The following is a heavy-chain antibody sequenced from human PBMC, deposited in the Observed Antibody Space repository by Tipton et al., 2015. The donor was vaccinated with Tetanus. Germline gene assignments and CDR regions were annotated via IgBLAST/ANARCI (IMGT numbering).Heavy chain of an antibody. D-gene: IGHD3-3*01. CDR2: DYFSGDT. V-gene: IGHV4-39*01. J-gene: IGHJ4*02. CDR1: SVSIADNTNY. CDR3: ARRNSGYFTFFDY. Sequence: LRLSCTVSSVSIADNTNYWGWIRQPPGKGLEWIGRDYFSGDTCSDPSLKSRVTIYVDTSRNQFSRRLSSVTAADTAVYYCARRNSGYFTFFDYWSQGTLVTVSS.